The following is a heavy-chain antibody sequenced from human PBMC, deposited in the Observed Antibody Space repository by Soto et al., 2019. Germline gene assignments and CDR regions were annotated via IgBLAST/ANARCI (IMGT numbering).Heavy chain of an antibody. V-gene: IGHV3-66*04. CDR2: IYSGGST. CDR3: ARHGYNYGGGYFDY. CDR1: GVTVSSNY. Sequence: GGSMRLSCAASGVTVSSNYMSWVRQAPGKGLEWVSVIYSGGSTYYADSVKGRFTISRDNSKNTLYLQMNSLRAEDTAVYYCARHGYNYGGGYFDYWGQGTLVTVSS. J-gene: IGHJ4*02. D-gene: IGHD5-18*01.